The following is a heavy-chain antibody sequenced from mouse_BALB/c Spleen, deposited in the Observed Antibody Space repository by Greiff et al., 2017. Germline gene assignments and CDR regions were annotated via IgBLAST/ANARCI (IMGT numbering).Heavy chain of an antibody. J-gene: IGHJ2*01. CDR2: INPSSGYT. D-gene: IGHD1-2*01. V-gene: IGHV1-4*01. Sequence: VQLQESGAELARPGASVKMSCKASGYTFTSYTMHWVKQRPGQGLEWIGYINPSSGYTNYNQKFKDKATLTADKSSSTAYMQLSSLTSEDSAVYYCARCPFLRLLDYWGQGTTLTVSS. CDR1: GYTFTSYT. CDR3: ARCPFLRLLDY.